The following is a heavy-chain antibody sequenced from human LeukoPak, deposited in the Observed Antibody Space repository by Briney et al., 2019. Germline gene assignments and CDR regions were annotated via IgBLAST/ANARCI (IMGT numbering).Heavy chain of an antibody. Sequence: GGSLRLSCAASGFTFSDYYMSWIRQAPGKALEWVSYVSSGSSTIYYADSVKGRFTVSRDNGKRSLYLHMNSLRAEDTAVYYCARRAGAYSHPYDYWGQGTLVTVSS. CDR2: VSSGSSTI. CDR3: ARRAGAYSHPYDY. V-gene: IGHV3-11*01. CDR1: GFTFSDYY. D-gene: IGHD4/OR15-4a*01. J-gene: IGHJ4*02.